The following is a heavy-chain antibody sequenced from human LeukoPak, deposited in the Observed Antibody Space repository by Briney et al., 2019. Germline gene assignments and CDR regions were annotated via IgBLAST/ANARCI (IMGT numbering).Heavy chain of an antibody. J-gene: IGHJ5*02. D-gene: IGHD6-19*01. CDR3: VRGRYSSGWYKDKNWFDP. CDR1: GGSISSSSYY. CDR2: IYYSGST. V-gene: IGHV4-39*07. Sequence: PSETLSLTCTVSGGSISSSSYYWGWIRQPPGKGLEGIGSIYYSGSTYYNPSLKSRATISVDTSKNQFSLKLSSVTAADTAVYYCVRGRYSSGWYKDKNWFDPWGQGTPVTVSS.